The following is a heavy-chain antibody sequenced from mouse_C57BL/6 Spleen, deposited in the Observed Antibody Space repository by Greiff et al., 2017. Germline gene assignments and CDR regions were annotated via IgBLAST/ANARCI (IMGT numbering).Heavy chain of an antibody. Sequence: QVQLKESGPELVKPGASVKISCKASGYAFSSSWMNWVKQRPGKGLEWIGRIYPGDGDTNYNGKFKGKATLTADKSSSTAYMQLSSLTSEDSAVYFCARRGVYYGNYVAMDYWGQGTSVTVSS. D-gene: IGHD2-1*01. CDR2: IYPGDGDT. CDR3: ARRGVYYGNYVAMDY. J-gene: IGHJ4*01. V-gene: IGHV1-82*01. CDR1: GYAFSSSW.